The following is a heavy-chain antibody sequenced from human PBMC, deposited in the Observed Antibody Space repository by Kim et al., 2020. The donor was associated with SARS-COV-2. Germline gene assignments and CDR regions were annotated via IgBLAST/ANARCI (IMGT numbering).Heavy chain of an antibody. V-gene: IGHV3-15*01. CDR2: T. CDR3: TTEATWELDDS. J-gene: IGHJ4*02. D-gene: IGHD1-26*01. Sequence: TDYAAPVKGRFTISRDDSKNTLYLQMNSLKTVDTAVYYCTTEATWELDDSWGQGTLVTVSS.